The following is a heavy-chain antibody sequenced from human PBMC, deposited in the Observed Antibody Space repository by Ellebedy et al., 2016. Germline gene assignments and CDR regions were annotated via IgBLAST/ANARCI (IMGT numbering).Heavy chain of an antibody. V-gene: IGHV4-39*07. D-gene: IGHD4-17*01. J-gene: IGHJ4*02. CDR1: GGSISSSSYY. CDR2: IYYSGST. Sequence: SETLSLXCTVSGGSISSSSYYWGWIRQPPGKGLEWIGSIYYSGSTYYNPSLKSRVTISVDTSKNQFSLKLSSVTAADTAVYYCARDPSYGDLPLDWGQGTLVTVSS. CDR3: ARDPSYGDLPLD.